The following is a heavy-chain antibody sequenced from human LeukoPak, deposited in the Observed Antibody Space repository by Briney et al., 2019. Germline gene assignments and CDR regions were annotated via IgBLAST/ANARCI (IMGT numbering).Heavy chain of an antibody. V-gene: IGHV1-69*05. CDR1: GGTFSSYA. D-gene: IGHD3-22*01. Sequence: ASVKVSCKASGGTFSSYAISWVRQAPGQGLERMGRIIPIFGTANYAQKFQGRVTITTDESTSTAYMELSSLRSEDTAVYYCATRGDSSGLDYWGQGTLVTVSS. CDR3: ATRGDSSGLDY. J-gene: IGHJ4*02. CDR2: IIPIFGTA.